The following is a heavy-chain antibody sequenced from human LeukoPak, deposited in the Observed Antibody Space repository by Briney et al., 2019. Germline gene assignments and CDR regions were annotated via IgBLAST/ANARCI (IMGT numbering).Heavy chain of an antibody. J-gene: IGHJ5*02. Sequence: GGSLRLSCAASGFTFSSYGMHWVRQAPGKGLEWVAFIRYDGSNENYADSVKGRFTISRDNSKNTLYLQMNSLRAEDTAVYYCAKVILGYCSSTSCYMGFDHWGQGTLVTVSS. D-gene: IGHD2-2*02. CDR1: GFTFSSYG. CDR2: IRYDGSNE. V-gene: IGHV3-30*02. CDR3: AKVILGYCSSTSCYMGFDH.